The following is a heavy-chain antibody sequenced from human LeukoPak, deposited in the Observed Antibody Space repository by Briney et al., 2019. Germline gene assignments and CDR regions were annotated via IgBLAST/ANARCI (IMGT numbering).Heavy chain of an antibody. CDR2: IIPIFGTA. D-gene: IGHD3-22*01. CDR3: AGYDSSGYYRY. CDR1: GGTFSSYA. V-gene: IGHV1-69*13. Sequence: SVKVSCKASGGTFSSYAISWVRQAPGQGLEWMGGIIPIFGTADYAQKFQGRVTITADESTSTAYMELSSLRSEDTAVYYCAGYDSSGYYRYWGQGTLVTVSS. J-gene: IGHJ4*02.